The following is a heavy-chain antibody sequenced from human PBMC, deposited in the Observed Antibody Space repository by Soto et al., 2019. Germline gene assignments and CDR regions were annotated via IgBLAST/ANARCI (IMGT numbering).Heavy chain of an antibody. D-gene: IGHD3-22*01. CDR3: AKDYLNGRFDTTGYPVYLQH. J-gene: IGHJ1*01. CDR2: IPYDGSKK. Sequence: QVQLVESGGGVVEPGRSLRLSCAVSAFTFSNYGMHWVRQAPGKGLEWAAFIPYDGSKKYYGDSVKGRFTISRDNSKNTLYLQMNSLRAAHTPISYCAKDYLNGRFDTTGYPVYLQHWGPATRLIVSS. CDR1: AFTFSNYG. V-gene: IGHV3-30*18.